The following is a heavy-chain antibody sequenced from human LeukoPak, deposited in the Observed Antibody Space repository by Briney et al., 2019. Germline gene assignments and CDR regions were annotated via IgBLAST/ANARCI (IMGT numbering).Heavy chain of an antibody. Sequence: PSETLSLTCTVSGGSISSYYWSWIRQPAGKGLEWIGRIYTSGSTNYNPSLKSRVTMSVDTSKNQFSLKLSSVTAADTAVYYCASHFGVVIKDYYMDVWGKGTTVTVSS. J-gene: IGHJ6*03. CDR2: IYTSGST. CDR1: GGSISSYY. D-gene: IGHD3-3*01. V-gene: IGHV4-4*07. CDR3: ASHFGVVIKDYYMDV.